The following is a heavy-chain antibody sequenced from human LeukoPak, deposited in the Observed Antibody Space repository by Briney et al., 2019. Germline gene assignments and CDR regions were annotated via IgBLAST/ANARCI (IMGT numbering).Heavy chain of an antibody. CDR2: INHSGST. J-gene: IGHJ4*02. V-gene: IGHV4-34*01. CDR3: AIEPSNY. Sequence: SETLSLTCAVYGGSFSGYYWSWIRQPPGKGLEWIGEINHSGSTNYNPSLKSRVTISVDTSKNQFSLKLSSVTAADTAVYYCAIEPSNYWGQGTLVTVSS. CDR1: GGSFSGYY.